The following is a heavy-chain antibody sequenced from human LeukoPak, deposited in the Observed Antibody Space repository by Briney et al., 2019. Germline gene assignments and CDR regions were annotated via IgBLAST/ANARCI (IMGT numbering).Heavy chain of an antibody. V-gene: IGHV3-48*01. D-gene: IGHD4-17*01. Sequence: GGSLRLSCAASGFTFSSYSMNWVRQTPGKGLECISYISSSGSTKYYAESVRGRFTISRDNVKNSLLLEMNSLRPEDTAIYYRARNRDYGDHDYWGQGTLVTVSS. J-gene: IGHJ4*02. CDR2: ISSSGSTK. CDR3: ARNRDYGDHDY. CDR1: GFTFSSYS.